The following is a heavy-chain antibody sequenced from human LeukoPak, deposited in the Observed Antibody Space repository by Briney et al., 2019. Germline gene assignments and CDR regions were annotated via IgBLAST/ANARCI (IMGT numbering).Heavy chain of an antibody. Sequence: GGSLRLSCAASGLTFSSYAMSWVRQAPGKGLEWVSAISGSSGSTIFYADSVKGRFTISRDNAKNSLYLRMNSLRAEDTAVYYCARGGVYYGSGSYPLDYWGQGTLVTVSS. D-gene: IGHD3-10*01. J-gene: IGHJ4*02. CDR3: ARGGVYYGSGSYPLDY. V-gene: IGHV3-23*01. CDR1: GLTFSSYA. CDR2: ISGSSGSTI.